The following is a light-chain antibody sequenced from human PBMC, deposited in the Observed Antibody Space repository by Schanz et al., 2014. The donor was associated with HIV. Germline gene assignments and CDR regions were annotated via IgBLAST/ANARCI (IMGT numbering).Light chain of an antibody. Sequence: QSVLTQPPSASGTPGQRVTISCSGSSSNIGTNTVHWYQHLPGTAPKLLMHTNNQRPSGVPDRFSGSKSGTSASLAISGLQSEDEADYYCAAWDDRLKGPVFGGGTKLTVL. CDR2: TNN. CDR3: AAWDDRLKGPV. J-gene: IGLJ2*01. V-gene: IGLV1-44*01. CDR1: SSNIGTNT.